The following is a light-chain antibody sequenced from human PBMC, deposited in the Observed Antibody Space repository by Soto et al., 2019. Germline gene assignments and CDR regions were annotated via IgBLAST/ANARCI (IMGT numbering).Light chain of an antibody. CDR3: MQALQNPVT. Sequence: DIVMTQSPLSLPVTPGEPASISCRSSQSLLHLNGNNDLDWYLQKPGQSPQLLIYLGSNRASGVPDRFSGSGSGTDVTLKISRVEAEDVGIYYCMQALQNPVTFGQGTRLEMK. CDR1: QSLLHLNGNND. V-gene: IGKV2-28*01. CDR2: LGS. J-gene: IGKJ5*01.